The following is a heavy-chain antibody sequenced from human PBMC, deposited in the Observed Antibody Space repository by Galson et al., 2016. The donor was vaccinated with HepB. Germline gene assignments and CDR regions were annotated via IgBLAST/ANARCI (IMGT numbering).Heavy chain of an antibody. CDR3: ARGDIVSTPGRFFDY. V-gene: IGHV3-33*01. CDR1: GFTFSDYA. Sequence: SLRLSCAASGFTFSDYAMHWVRQAPGKGLEWVSLTWPDGSQKYYADSVKGRLTISRDNSKNTVSLEMNSLRAEDTAIYYCARGDIVSTPGRFFDYWGQGTLVTVSS. J-gene: IGHJ4*02. D-gene: IGHD5/OR15-5a*01. CDR2: TWPDGSQK.